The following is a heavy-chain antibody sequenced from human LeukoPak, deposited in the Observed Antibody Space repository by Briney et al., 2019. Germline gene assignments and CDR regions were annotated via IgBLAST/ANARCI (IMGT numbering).Heavy chain of an antibody. V-gene: IGHV1-24*01. CDR1: GYTLTELS. D-gene: IGHD3-10*01. CDR3: ATADMVRGVTFDY. Sequence: ASVKVSRKVSGYTLTELSMHWVRQAPGKGLEWMSGFEPEDGETIYAQKFQGRVTMTEDTSTDTAYMELSSLRSEDTAVYYCATADMVRGVTFDYWGQGTLVTVSS. CDR2: FEPEDGET. J-gene: IGHJ4*02.